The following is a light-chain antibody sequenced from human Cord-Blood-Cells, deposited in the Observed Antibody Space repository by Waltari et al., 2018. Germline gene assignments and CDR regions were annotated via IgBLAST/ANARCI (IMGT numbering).Light chain of an antibody. CDR1: QSVLYSSNNKNY. CDR3: QQYYSTPRT. V-gene: IGKV4-1*01. CDR2: CAS. J-gene: IGKJ1*01. Sequence: DIVMTQSPDSLAVSLGESPTINYKSSQSVLYSSNNKNYLAWYQQKPGQPPKLLIYCASSREAGVPARFIGSGSGTDFTLTISSLQAEDVAVYYCQQYYSTPRTFGQGTKVEIK.